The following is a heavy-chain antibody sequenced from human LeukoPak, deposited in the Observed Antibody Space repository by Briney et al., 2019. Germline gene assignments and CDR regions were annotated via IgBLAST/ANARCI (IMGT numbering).Heavy chain of an antibody. CDR2: TYYRSKWYD. V-gene: IGHV6-1*01. Sequence: SQTLSLTCAISGDSVSSNSAAWNWIRQSPSRGLEWLGRTYYRSKWYDDFAESVKSRITINPDTSKNQSSLQLNSVTPEDTAVYYCARGRIAYYGMDVWGQGTTVTVSS. CDR3: ARGRIAYYGMDV. CDR1: GDSVSSNSAA. J-gene: IGHJ6*02. D-gene: IGHD2-21*01.